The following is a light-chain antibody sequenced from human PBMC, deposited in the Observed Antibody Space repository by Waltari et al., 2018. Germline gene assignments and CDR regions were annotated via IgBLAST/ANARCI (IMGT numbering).Light chain of an antibody. CDR3: QQYTYWPPGT. CDR2: GAS. J-gene: IGKJ1*01. V-gene: IGKV3-15*01. Sequence: ETVMTQSPATLSVSPGERVSLSGRASQSVGSNLAWYQQRPGQAPRLLIYGASTRATGIPARFSGSGSGTEFTLTISSLQSEDFAVYYCQQYTYWPPGTFGQGTKVEIK. CDR1: QSVGSN.